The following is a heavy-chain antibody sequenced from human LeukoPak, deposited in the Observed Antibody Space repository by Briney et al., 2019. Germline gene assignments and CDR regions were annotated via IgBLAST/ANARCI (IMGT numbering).Heavy chain of an antibody. D-gene: IGHD3-16*01. V-gene: IGHV3-30-3*01. J-gene: IGHJ4*02. Sequence: GGSLRLSCAASGFDFSRYVIHWVRQGPGKGLEWVAVMSPEGYMKDYADSVKGRFTVSRDNSKNTVYLQMNSLSAEDTSRYYCARGNLYTAATIEDYWGQGTLVTVSS. CDR1: GFDFSRYV. CDR2: MSPEGYMK. CDR3: ARGNLYTAATIEDY.